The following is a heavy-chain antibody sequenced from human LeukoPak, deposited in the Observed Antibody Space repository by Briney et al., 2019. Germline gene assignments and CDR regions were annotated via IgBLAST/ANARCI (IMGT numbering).Heavy chain of an antibody. CDR1: GGSVISDSHY. CDR2: IYYSGTN. Sequence: PSETLSLTCTVSGGSVISDSHYWSWVPQPPGKGLEWIGYIYYSGTNNYNPSLKSRVTISLDTSKNRFSLKLTSVTAADTAVYYCARDFRGYSTGYAFDIWGQGTMVTVSS. J-gene: IGHJ3*02. D-gene: IGHD2-8*02. CDR3: ARDFRGYSTGYAFDI. V-gene: IGHV4-61*01.